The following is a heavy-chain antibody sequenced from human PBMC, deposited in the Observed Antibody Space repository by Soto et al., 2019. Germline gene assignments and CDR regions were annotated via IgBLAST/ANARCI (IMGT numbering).Heavy chain of an antibody. CDR2: VNPNSGGT. Sequence: ASVKVACKASGYTFTGYYMHWVRQAPGQGLEWMGWVNPNSGGTNYAQKFQGRVTMTRDTSISTAYMELSRLRSDDTAVYYCARDQVLAANIYNNYSGMDVWGQGTTVTVSS. V-gene: IGHV1-2*02. CDR3: ARDQVLAANIYNNYSGMDV. CDR1: GYTFTGYY. D-gene: IGHD6-19*01. J-gene: IGHJ6*02.